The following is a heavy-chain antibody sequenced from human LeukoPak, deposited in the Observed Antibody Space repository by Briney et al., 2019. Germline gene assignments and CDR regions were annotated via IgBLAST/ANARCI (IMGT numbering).Heavy chain of an antibody. D-gene: IGHD3-10*01. CDR2: ISGSGGST. CDR3: AKDLSPWGSGSYLPHPESFDY. J-gene: IGHJ4*02. CDR1: GFTFSSYG. V-gene: IGHV3-23*01. Sequence: PGGTLRLSCAASGFTFSSYGMSCVRQAPGKGLEWVSAISGSGGSTYYADSVKGRFTISRDNSKNTLYLQMNSLRAEDTAVYYCAKDLSPWGSGSYLPHPESFDYWGQGTLVTVSS.